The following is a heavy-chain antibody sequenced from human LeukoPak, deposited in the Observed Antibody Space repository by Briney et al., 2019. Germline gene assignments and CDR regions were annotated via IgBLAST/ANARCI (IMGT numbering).Heavy chain of an antibody. CDR1: GFTFSSYS. CDR2: ISSSSSYI. CDR3: ARDNDVADFDY. D-gene: IGHD2-8*01. J-gene: IGHJ4*02. Sequence: GGSLRLSCAASGFTFSSYSMNWVRQAPGKGLEWVSSISSSSSYIYYADSVKGRFTISGDNAKNSLYLQMNSLRAEDTAVYYCARDNDVADFDYWGQGTLVTVSS. V-gene: IGHV3-21*01.